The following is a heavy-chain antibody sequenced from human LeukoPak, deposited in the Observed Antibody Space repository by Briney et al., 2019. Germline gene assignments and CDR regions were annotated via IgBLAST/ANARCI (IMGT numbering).Heavy chain of an antibody. J-gene: IGHJ6*02. CDR2: INWNGGST. Sequence: GGSLRLSCAASGFTFDDYGMSWVRQAPGKGLEWVSGINWNGGSTGYADSVKGRFTISRDNAKNSLYLQMNSLRAEDTALYYCARDRATAVYYYYGMDVWGQGTTVTVSS. V-gene: IGHV3-20*04. D-gene: IGHD4-23*01. CDR3: ARDRATAVYYYYGMDV. CDR1: GFTFDDYG.